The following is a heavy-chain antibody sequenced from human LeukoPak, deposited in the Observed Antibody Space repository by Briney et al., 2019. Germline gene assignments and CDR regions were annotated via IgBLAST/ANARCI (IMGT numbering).Heavy chain of an antibody. D-gene: IGHD6-13*01. CDR1: GGSISSYY. CDR3: AKGRPAAGQYYFDY. V-gene: IGHV4-59*12. Sequence: SETLSLTCTVSGGSISSYYWSWIRQPPGKGLEWIGYIYYSGSTNYNPSLKSRVTISLDTSKNQFSLKLTSVSAADTAVYYCAKGRPAAGQYYFDYWGQGTLVTVSS. CDR2: IYYSGST. J-gene: IGHJ4*02.